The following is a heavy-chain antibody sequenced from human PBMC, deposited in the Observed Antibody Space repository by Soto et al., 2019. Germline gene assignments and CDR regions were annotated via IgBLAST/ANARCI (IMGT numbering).Heavy chain of an antibody. D-gene: IGHD5-18*01. Sequence: GESLKISCKGSGYNFANYWIGWVRQMPGKGLEWMGLINPGDSDTRYTPPFQGRITVSADKSINTAYLQWSSLEASDTAMYYCVRHRDTSFTCPPGCAFDIWGQGTMVNVS. CDR2: INPGDSDT. CDR1: GYNFANYW. CDR3: VRHRDTSFTCPPGCAFDI. V-gene: IGHV5-51*01. J-gene: IGHJ3*02.